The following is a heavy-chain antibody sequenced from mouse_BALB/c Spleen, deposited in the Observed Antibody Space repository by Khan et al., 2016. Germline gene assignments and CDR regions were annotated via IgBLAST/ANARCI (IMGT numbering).Heavy chain of an antibody. CDR1: GYSITSDYA. V-gene: IGHV3-2*02. CDR3: AREDYSWFAY. Sequence: EVQLQESGPGLVKPSQSLSLTCTVTGYSITSDYAWNWIRQFPGNKLEWMGYISYSGNTHYIPSLKSRISITRDTSKNQFFLQLNSVTTEYTATYYCAREDYSWFAYWGQGTPVTVSA. D-gene: IGHD1-1*02. CDR2: ISYSGNT. J-gene: IGHJ3*01.